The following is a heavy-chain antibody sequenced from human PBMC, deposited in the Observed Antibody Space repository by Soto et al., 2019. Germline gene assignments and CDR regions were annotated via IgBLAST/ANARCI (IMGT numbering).Heavy chain of an antibody. Sequence: QVQLQQWGAGLLKPSETLSLTCAVYGGSFSGYYWSWIRQPPGKGLEWIGEINHSGSTNYNPSLKRGATVSVDTSKNQFSLKLSSVTAADTAVYYCAGRYYGMDVWGQGTTVTVSS. J-gene: IGHJ6*02. V-gene: IGHV4-34*01. CDR2: INHSGST. CDR1: GGSFSGYY. D-gene: IGHD1-26*01. CDR3: AGRYYGMDV.